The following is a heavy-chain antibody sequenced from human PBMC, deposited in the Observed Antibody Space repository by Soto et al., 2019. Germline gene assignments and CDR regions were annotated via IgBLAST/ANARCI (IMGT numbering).Heavy chain of an antibody. CDR3: AKGRIAVAAPYNWFDP. Sequence: SETLSLTCTVSGGSISSYAWSWIRQPPGKGLEWIAYIYSNGNTNYNPSLESRVTMSVDTSKNHFSLRLSSVTAADTAVYYCAKGRIAVAAPYNWFDPWGQGTLVTVSS. J-gene: IGHJ5*02. CDR2: IYSNGNT. CDR1: GGSISSYA. D-gene: IGHD6-19*01. V-gene: IGHV4-59*01.